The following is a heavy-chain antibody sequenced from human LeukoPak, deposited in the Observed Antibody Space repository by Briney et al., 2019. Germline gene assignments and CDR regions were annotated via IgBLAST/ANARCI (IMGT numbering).Heavy chain of an antibody. CDR2: IKQDGSEK. CDR1: GFTFSDYW. D-gene: IGHD3-22*01. J-gene: IGHJ4*02. V-gene: IGHV3-7*04. Sequence: GGSLRLSCAVSGFTFSDYWMSWVRQAPGKGLEWVANIKQDGSEKHYVDSVKGRFTISRDNAKNSLYLQMNSLRDEDTAVYYCARVLGYSRFDYWGQGTLVTVSS. CDR3: ARVLGYSRFDY.